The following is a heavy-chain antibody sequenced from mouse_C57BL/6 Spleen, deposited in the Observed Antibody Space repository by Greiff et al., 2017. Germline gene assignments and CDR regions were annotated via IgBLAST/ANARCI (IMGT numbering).Heavy chain of an antibody. V-gene: IGHV1-64*01. J-gene: IGHJ2*01. Sequence: VQLQQSGAELVKPGASVKLSCKASGYTFTSYWMHWVKQRPGQGLEWIGMIHPNSGSTNYNEKFKSKATLTVDKSSSTAYMQLSSLTSEDSAVYYCAREVTTPLDYWGQGTTLTVSS. CDR1: GYTFTSYW. CDR3: AREVTTPLDY. D-gene: IGHD2-3*01. CDR2: IHPNSGST.